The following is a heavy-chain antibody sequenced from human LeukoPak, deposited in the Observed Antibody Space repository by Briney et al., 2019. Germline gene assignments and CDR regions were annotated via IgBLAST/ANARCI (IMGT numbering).Heavy chain of an antibody. CDR2: INPNSGGT. Sequence: ASVKVSCKASGYTFTGYYIHWVRQAPGQGLEWMGWINPNSGGTNYAQKFQGRVTMTRDTSISTAYMELSRLRSDDTAVYYCATHNIVVVPAALDYWGQGTLVTVSS. D-gene: IGHD2-2*01. CDR1: GYTFTGYY. J-gene: IGHJ4*02. CDR3: ATHNIVVVPAALDY. V-gene: IGHV1-2*02.